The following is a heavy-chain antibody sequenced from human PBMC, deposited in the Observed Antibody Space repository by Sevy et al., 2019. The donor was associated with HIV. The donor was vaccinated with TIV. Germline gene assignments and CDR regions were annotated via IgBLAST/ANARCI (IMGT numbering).Heavy chain of an antibody. Sequence: GGSLRLSCAVSGFTFNTYAMHWVRQAPGKGLEWVAVISYDGNYNYYADSVKGRCTISRDNSKNTLNQQMNSLRAEETALYYCARDTFLEWSVDLWGQGTLVTVSS. J-gene: IGHJ5*02. D-gene: IGHD3-3*02. CDR3: ARDTFLEWSVDL. CDR2: ISYDGNYN. CDR1: GFTFNTYA. V-gene: IGHV3-30-3*01.